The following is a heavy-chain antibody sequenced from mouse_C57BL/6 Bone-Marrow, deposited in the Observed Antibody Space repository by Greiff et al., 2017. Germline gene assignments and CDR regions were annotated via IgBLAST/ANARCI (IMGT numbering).Heavy chain of an antibody. V-gene: IGHV2-2*01. J-gene: IGHJ4*01. CDR1: GFSLTSYG. D-gene: IGHD1-1*01. CDR3: ARNRYYGSRVYYYAMDY. Sequence: QVQPQQSGPGLVQPSQSLSITCTVSGFSLTSYGVHWVRQSPGKGLEWLGVIWSGGSTDYNAAFISRLSISKDNSKSQVFFKMNSLQADDTAIYYCARNRYYGSRVYYYAMDYWGQGTSVTVSS. CDR2: IWSGGST.